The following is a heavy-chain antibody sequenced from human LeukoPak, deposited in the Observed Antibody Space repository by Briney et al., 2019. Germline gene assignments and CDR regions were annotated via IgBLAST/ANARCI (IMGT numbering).Heavy chain of an antibody. CDR1: GYTFTNFD. Sequence: ASVKVSCKASGYTFTNFDINWVRQAPGQGLEWMGWMNPNSGNTGYAQKFQGRVTMTRNTPITTAYMELSGLRSEDTAVYYCARGLGSLADYHNYWGQGTLVTVSP. CDR3: ARGLGSLADYHNY. V-gene: IGHV1-8*01. CDR2: MNPNSGNT. J-gene: IGHJ4*02. D-gene: IGHD3-16*01.